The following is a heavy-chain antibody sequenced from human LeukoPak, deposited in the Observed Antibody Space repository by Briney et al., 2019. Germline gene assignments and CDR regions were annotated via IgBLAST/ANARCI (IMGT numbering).Heavy chain of an antibody. CDR1: GGPISSSSYY. J-gene: IGHJ4*02. D-gene: IGHD3-22*01. Sequence: SETLSLTCTVSGGPISSSSYYWGWIRQPPGKGLEWIGSIYYSGSTYYNPSLKSRVTISVDTSKNQFSLKLSSVTAADTAVYYCARLRPMYYYDSSGYYFDYWGQGTLVTVSS. V-gene: IGHV4-39*01. CDR2: IYYSGST. CDR3: ARLRPMYYYDSSGYYFDY.